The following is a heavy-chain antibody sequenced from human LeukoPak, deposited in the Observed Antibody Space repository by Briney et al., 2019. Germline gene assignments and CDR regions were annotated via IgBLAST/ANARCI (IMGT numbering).Heavy chain of an antibody. CDR1: GFTFSNYA. Sequence: PGGSLRLSCAASGFTFSNYAMSWVLQAPGKGLEWVSAISGSGGTTYYADSVKGRFTISRDNSKSTLYLQMNSLRAEDTAVYYCAKVAYQMLSSFDYWGQGTLVTVSS. V-gene: IGHV3-23*01. CDR3: AKVAYQMLSSFDY. CDR2: ISGSGGTT. J-gene: IGHJ4*02. D-gene: IGHD2-2*01.